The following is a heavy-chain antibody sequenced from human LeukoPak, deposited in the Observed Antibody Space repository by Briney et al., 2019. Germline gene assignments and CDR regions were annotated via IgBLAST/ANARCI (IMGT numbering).Heavy chain of an antibody. D-gene: IGHD2-15*01. J-gene: IGHJ4*02. CDR1: GYTLTELS. Sequence: ASVKVSCKVSGYTLTELSMHWVRQAPGKGLEWMGGFDPEDGETIYAQKFQGRVTMTEDTSTGTAYMELSSLRSEDTAVYYCATHYTPIVVVVAATQPFDYWGQGTLVTVSS. CDR2: FDPEDGET. CDR3: ATHYTPIVVVVAATQPFDY. V-gene: IGHV1-24*01.